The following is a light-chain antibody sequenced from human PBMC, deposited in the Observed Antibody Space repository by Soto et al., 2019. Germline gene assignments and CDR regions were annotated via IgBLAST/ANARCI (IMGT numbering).Light chain of an antibody. J-gene: IGLJ1*01. CDR1: SSNIGAGYD. CDR3: QSYDIRLSALYV. Sequence: QLVLTQPPSVSGAPGQRVTISCTGSSSNIGAGYDVHWYQQLPGTAPKLLIYGNSNRPSGVPNRFSGSKSGTSASLAITGLQAEDEADYYCQSYDIRLSALYVFGTGTKLTVL. CDR2: GNS. V-gene: IGLV1-40*01.